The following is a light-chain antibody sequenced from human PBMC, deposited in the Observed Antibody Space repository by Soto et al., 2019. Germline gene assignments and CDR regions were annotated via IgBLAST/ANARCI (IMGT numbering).Light chain of an antibody. CDR3: QSYDSSLSGWV. J-gene: IGLJ3*02. Sequence: QSALTQPPSASGTPGQSVTIPCTGTSSDVGDYNYVSWYQQHPGKAPKLMIYEVSRRPSGVPDRFSGSKSGNTASLTVSGLQAEDEADYYCQSYDSSLSGWVFGGGTKLTVL. CDR1: SSDVGDYNY. CDR2: EVS. V-gene: IGLV2-8*01.